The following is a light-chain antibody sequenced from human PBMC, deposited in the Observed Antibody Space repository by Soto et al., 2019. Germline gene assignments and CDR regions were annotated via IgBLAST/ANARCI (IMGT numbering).Light chain of an antibody. J-gene: IGLJ3*02. Sequence: QSVLTQPPSVSGAPGQRVTISCTGSSSNIGAGYDVHWYQQLPGTAPKLLIYGNSNRPSGVPDRFSGSKSGTSASLAITGLQAEDEADYYCQSYDSSLNGGVFGGGTKL. CDR1: SSNIGAGYD. CDR2: GNS. V-gene: IGLV1-40*01. CDR3: QSYDSSLNGGV.